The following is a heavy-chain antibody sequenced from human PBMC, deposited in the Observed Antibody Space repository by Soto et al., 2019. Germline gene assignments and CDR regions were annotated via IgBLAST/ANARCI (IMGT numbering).Heavy chain of an antibody. Sequence: GGSLRLSCAASGFTLSDHYMDWVRQAPGKGLEWVGRSRDKVHSHTTEYAASVKGRFTISRGDSENSLYLQMNSLKTEDTAVYYCARGVVSTGDFDYWGQGTLVTVSS. V-gene: IGHV3-72*01. J-gene: IGHJ4*02. CDR2: SRDKVHSHTT. CDR1: GFTLSDHY. D-gene: IGHD5-12*01. CDR3: ARGVVSTGDFDY.